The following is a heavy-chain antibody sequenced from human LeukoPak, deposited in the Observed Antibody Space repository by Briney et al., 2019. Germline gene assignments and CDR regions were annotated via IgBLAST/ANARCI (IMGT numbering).Heavy chain of an antibody. D-gene: IGHD1-1*01. CDR3: AKAAGRNNWNDDSAFDI. CDR1: GFTFDDYA. V-gene: IGHV3-9*01. Sequence: GRSLRLSCAASGFTFDDYAMHWVRQAPGKGLEWVSGISRNSGSIGYADSVKGRFTISRDNAKNSLYLQMNSLRAEDTALYYCAKAAGRNNWNDDSAFDIWGQGTMVTVSS. CDR2: ISRNSGSI. J-gene: IGHJ3*02.